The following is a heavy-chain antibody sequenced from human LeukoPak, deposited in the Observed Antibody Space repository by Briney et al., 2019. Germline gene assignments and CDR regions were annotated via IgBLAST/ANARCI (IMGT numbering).Heavy chain of an antibody. CDR3: ARDVSPCSSGWYGY. J-gene: IGHJ4*02. D-gene: IGHD6-19*01. V-gene: IGHV3-21*01. CDR2: ISSSSYI. Sequence: PGGSLRLSCAASGFTFSSYSMNWVRQAPGKGLEWVSSISSSSYIYYADSVKGRFTISRDNAKNSLYLQMNSLRAEDTAVYYCARDVSPCSSGWYGYWGQGTLVTASS. CDR1: GFTFSSYS.